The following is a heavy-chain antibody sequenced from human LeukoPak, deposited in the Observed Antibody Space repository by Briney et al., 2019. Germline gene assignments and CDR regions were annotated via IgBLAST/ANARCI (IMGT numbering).Heavy chain of an antibody. V-gene: IGHV3-23*01. Sequence: QPGGSLRLSCAAPGFTFNNYAMSWVRQAPGKGLEWVSTISGSDDNTYYADSVKGRFTISRDISKNTLYLQMNSLRADDTAVYYCANDFDHWGQGTLVTVS. J-gene: IGHJ4*02. CDR2: ISGSDDNT. CDR1: GFTFNNYA. CDR3: ANDFDH.